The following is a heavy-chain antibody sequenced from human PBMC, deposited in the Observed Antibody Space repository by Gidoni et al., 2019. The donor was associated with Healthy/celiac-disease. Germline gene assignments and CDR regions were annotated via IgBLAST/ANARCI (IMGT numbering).Heavy chain of an antibody. CDR3: ARLYYDFWSGHYSYYYMDV. CDR2: IKRDGSEK. D-gene: IGHD3-3*01. Sequence: GFTCSSYRISWVRPAPGKGLEWVANIKRDGSEKYYVDSVKGRFTISRDNAKNSLYLQMNSLRAEDTAVYYCARLYYDFWSGHYSYYYMDVWGKGTTVTVSS. J-gene: IGHJ6*03. V-gene: IGHV3-7*03. CDR1: GFTCSSYR.